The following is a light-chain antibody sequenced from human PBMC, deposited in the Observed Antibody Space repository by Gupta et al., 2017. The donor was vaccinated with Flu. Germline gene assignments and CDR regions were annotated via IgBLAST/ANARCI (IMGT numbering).Light chain of an antibody. CDR3: QQYSSFRT. J-gene: IGKJ1*01. CDR1: QDIETW. V-gene: IGKV1-5*03. Sequence: SQMIQTPSTLSGSVGDRVTITCRASQDIETWLAWYQQQPGKAPKLLIYRASSLENGVPSRFSGSGSGTEFTLTISSLQPDDFGTYYCQQYSSFRTFGHGTKVEIK. CDR2: RAS.